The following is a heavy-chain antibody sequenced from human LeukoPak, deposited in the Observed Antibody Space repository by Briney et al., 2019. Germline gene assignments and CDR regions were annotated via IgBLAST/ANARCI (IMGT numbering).Heavy chain of an antibody. V-gene: IGHV3-23*01. Sequence: PGGSLRLSCAASGFTFSSYAMSWVRQAPGKGLEWVSAISGSGGSTYYADSVKGRFTISRDNSKNTLYLQMNSLRAEDTAVYYCARVGGRGVILGYWGQGTLVTVSS. D-gene: IGHD3-10*01. CDR2: ISGSGGST. CDR1: GFTFSSYA. CDR3: ARVGGRGVILGY. J-gene: IGHJ4*02.